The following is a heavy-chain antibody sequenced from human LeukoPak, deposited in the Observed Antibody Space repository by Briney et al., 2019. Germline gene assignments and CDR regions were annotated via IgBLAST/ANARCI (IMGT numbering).Heavy chain of an antibody. J-gene: IGHJ4*02. CDR2: INHSGST. Sequence: SETLSLTCAVYGGSFSGYYWSWIRQPPGKGLEWIGEINHSGSTNYNPSLKSRVTISVDTSKNQFSLKLSSVTAADTAVYYCAGQKFSSSGVDWGQGTLVTVSS. CDR3: AGQKFSSSGVD. CDR1: GGSFSGYY. D-gene: IGHD6-13*01. V-gene: IGHV4-34*01.